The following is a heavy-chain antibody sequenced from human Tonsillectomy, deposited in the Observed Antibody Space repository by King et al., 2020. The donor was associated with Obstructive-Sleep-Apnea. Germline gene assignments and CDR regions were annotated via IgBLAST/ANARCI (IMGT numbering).Heavy chain of an antibody. CDR1: GFTFSSYG. J-gene: IGHJ6*04. CDR3: AKDRGYSGYEVVYYYYYGMDV. D-gene: IGHD5-12*01. V-gene: IGHV3-30*18. CDR2: ISYDGSNK. Sequence: VQLVESGGGVVQPGRSLRLSCAASGFTFSSYGMHWVRQAPGKGLEWVAVISYDGSNKYYADSVKGRFTISRDNSKNTLYLQMNSLRAEDTAVYYCAKDRGYSGYEVVYYYYYGMDVWGKGTTVTVSS.